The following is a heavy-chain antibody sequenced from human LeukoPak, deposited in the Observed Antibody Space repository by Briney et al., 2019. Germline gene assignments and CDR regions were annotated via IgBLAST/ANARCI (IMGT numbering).Heavy chain of an antibody. CDR3: AFSSYYLQGNYYYMDV. D-gene: IGHD1-26*01. V-gene: IGHV1-18*01. CDR2: ISGYNGNT. Sequence: GASVKVSCKASGYTFTSYGISWVRQAPGQGLEWMGWISGYNGNTNYAQNLQGRVTMTTDTSTSTVYMELRSLRYDDTAVYYCAFSSYYLQGNYYYMDVWGKGTTVTVSS. J-gene: IGHJ6*03. CDR1: GYTFTSYG.